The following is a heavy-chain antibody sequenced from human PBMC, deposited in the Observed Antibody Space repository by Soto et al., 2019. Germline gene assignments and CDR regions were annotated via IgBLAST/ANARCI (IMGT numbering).Heavy chain of an antibody. J-gene: IGHJ5*02. CDR1: GGSISSGGYS. CDR2: IYHSGST. CDR3: ARAIVATIGRMEWFDP. D-gene: IGHD5-12*01. Sequence: QLQLQESGSGLVKPSQTLSLTCAVSGGSISSGGYSWSWIRQPPGKGLEWIGYIYHSGSTYYNPSLKSRVTISVDRSKNQFSLKLSSVTAADTAVYYCARAIVATIGRMEWFDPWGQGTLVTVSS. V-gene: IGHV4-30-2*01.